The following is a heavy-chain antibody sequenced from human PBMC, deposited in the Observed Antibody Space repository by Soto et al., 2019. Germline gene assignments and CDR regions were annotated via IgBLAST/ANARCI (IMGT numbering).Heavy chain of an antibody. Sequence: GGSLRLSCAASGFMFSSYGMHWVRQAPGKGLEWVAVIWYDGSNKYYADSVKGRFTISRDNSKNTLYLQMNSLRAEDTAVYYCARDWIKKWELRSYGMDVWGQGTTVTVS. J-gene: IGHJ6*02. D-gene: IGHD1-26*01. CDR2: IWYDGSNK. V-gene: IGHV3-33*01. CDR3: ARDWIKKWELRSYGMDV. CDR1: GFMFSSYG.